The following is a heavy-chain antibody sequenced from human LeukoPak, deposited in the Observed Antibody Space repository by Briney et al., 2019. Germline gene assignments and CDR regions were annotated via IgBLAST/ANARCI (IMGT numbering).Heavy chain of an antibody. J-gene: IGHJ4*02. CDR1: GYTFTKYG. Sequence: ASVKVSCKASGYTFTKYGLSWVRQAPGQGLEWMGWISAYNGNTNYAQKLQGRVTMTTDTSTSTAYMELRSLRSDDTAVYYCARGGGYCSGGSCYEFDYWGQGTLVTVSS. CDR3: ARGGGYCSGGSCYEFDY. V-gene: IGHV1-18*01. D-gene: IGHD2-15*01. CDR2: ISAYNGNT.